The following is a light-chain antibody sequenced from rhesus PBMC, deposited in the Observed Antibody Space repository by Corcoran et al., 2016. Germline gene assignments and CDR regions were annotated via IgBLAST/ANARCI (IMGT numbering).Light chain of an antibody. CDR3: QHYYSTPYS. CDR1: QGITND. J-gene: IGKJ2*01. Sequence: DIQMTQSPSSLSASVGDRVTITCRASQGITNDLAWYQQKPGENPKLLIYGASSLQSGIPSRFSGSGSGTDFNLTISSLQSEDFATYYCQHYYSTPYSFGQGTKVEIK. V-gene: IGKV1-33*02. CDR2: GAS.